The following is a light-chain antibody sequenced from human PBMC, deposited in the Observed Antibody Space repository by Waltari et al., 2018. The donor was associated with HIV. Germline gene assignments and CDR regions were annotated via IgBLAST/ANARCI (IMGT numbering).Light chain of an antibody. Sequence: QPVMTQSSSASASLGSSVKHTCTLTSGHSRNIIAWHQQQPGKAPRYLMKLEGGGSYNMGSGVPDRFSGSSSGADRYLTISNLQFEDEADYYCETWDSSTWVFGGGTKLTVL. CDR2: LEGGGSY. CDR3: ETWDSSTWV. CDR1: SGHSRNI. V-gene: IGLV4-60*02. J-gene: IGLJ3*02.